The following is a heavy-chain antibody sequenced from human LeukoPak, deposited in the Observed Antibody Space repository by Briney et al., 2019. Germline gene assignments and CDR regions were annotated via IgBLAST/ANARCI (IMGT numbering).Heavy chain of an antibody. D-gene: IGHD2-2*02. J-gene: IGHJ4*02. V-gene: IGHV4-34*01. Sequence: PSETLSLTCAVHGVSVSGFSWSWIRQSPGMGLEWIGEIYHSYYTNYNPSLKSRATVSADTSENQFSLRLTSVTAADTAVYYCARIRCGHTESMCYNYWGLGTLVTVSS. CDR1: GVSVSGFS. CDR2: IYHSYYT. CDR3: ARIRCGHTESMCYNY.